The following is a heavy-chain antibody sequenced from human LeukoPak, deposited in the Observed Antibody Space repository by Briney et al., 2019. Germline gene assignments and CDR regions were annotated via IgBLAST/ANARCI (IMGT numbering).Heavy chain of an antibody. CDR1: GFTFCSYA. CDR2: IWYDGSNK. Sequence: GRSLRLSCAASGFTFCSYAMHGVRQAPGKGLEWVALIWYDGSNKYYADSVKGRFTISRDDSKNTLYLQMNSLRATDTAVYYCAKDPKLLALGYYFDYWGQGTLVTASS. CDR3: AKDPKLLALGYYFDY. J-gene: IGHJ4*02. V-gene: IGHV3-33*06. D-gene: IGHD4-23*01.